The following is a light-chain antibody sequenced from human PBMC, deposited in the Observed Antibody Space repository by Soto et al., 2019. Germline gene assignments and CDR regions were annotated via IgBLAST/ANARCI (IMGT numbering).Light chain of an antibody. Sequence: VLTKSPATLSLSPGERATLSCRTSLSVSVYLDWYQQKPGQAPRLLISDASNRATGIPARFSGSGSGTDFTLTISSLEPEDFAVYYCNQRQYWPPIPFGQGTRLEI. J-gene: IGKJ5*01. CDR2: DAS. CDR1: LSVSVY. V-gene: IGKV3-11*01. CDR3: NQRQYWPPIP.